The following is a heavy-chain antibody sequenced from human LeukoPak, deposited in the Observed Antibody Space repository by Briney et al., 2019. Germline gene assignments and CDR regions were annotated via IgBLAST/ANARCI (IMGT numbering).Heavy chain of an antibody. CDR3: ARDQDIESEWFGDQGYYYYYGMDV. J-gene: IGHJ6*02. CDR2: ISSSSSYI. V-gene: IGHV3-21*01. Sequence: GGPLRLSCAASGFTFSSYSMHWVRQAPGKGLEWVSSISSSSSYIYYADSVKGRFTISRDNAKNALYLQMNSLRAEDTAVYYCARDQDIESEWFGDQGYYYYYGMDVWGQGTTVTVSS. D-gene: IGHD3-10*01. CDR1: GFTFSSYS.